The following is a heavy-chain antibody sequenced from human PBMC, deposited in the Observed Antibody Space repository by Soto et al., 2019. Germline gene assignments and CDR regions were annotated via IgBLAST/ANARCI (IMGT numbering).Heavy chain of an antibody. CDR3: AKEMRELLWGAFDI. V-gene: IGHV3-30*18. J-gene: IGHJ3*02. CDR2: ISYDGSNQ. D-gene: IGHD1-7*01. Sequence: GGSLRLSCAASGFTFNSYAIHWVRQAPGKGLDWVAVISYDGSNQYYADSVKGRFTISRDNSKNTLYLEMNSVRVEDTAVYYCAKEMRELLWGAFDIWGQGTMVTVSS. CDR1: GFTFNSYA.